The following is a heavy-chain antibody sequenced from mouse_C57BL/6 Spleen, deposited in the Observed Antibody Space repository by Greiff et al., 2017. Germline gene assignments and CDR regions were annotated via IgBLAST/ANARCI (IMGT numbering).Heavy chain of an antibody. Sequence: VQLQQPGAELVMPGASVKLFCKASGYTFTSYWMHWVKQRPGQGLEWIGEIDPSDSYTNYNQKFKGKSTLTVDKSSSTAYMQLSSLASEDSAVYYCSSERLRLLAYWGQGTLVTVSA. CDR2: IDPSDSYT. CDR3: SSERLRLLAY. V-gene: IGHV1-69*01. D-gene: IGHD3-2*02. J-gene: IGHJ3*01. CDR1: GYTFTSYW.